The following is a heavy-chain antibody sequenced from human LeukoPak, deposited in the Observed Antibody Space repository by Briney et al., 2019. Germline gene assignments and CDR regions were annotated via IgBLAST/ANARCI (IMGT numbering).Heavy chain of an antibody. Sequence: QPGRSLRLSCAASGFTFSSYGMHWVRQAPGKGLEWVAVISYDGSNKYYADSVKGRFTISRDNSKNTLYLQMNSLRAEDTAVYYCAKRTLRGGGATVTHFDYWGQGTLVTVSS. CDR2: ISYDGSNK. J-gene: IGHJ4*02. V-gene: IGHV3-30*18. D-gene: IGHD4-11*01. CDR1: GFTFSSYG. CDR3: AKRTLRGGGATVTHFDY.